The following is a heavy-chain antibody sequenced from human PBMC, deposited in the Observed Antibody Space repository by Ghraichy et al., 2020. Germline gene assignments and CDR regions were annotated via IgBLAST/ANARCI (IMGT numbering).Heavy chain of an antibody. D-gene: IGHD3-10*01. Sequence: GGSLRLSCAASGLTFSTYSMHWVRQAPGKGPEWVAYISNSGDTTYYAASVKGRFTISRDNVKNSLYLQMNSLRDEDTAVYYCARGITGRYHADHWGQGTLVTVSS. V-gene: IGHV3-48*02. CDR2: ISNSGDTT. J-gene: IGHJ4*02. CDR1: GLTFSTYS. CDR3: ARGITGRYHADH.